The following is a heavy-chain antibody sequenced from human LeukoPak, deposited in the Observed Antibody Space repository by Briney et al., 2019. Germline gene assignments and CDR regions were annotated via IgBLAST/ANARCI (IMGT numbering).Heavy chain of an antibody. CDR1: GFTFGTDA. J-gene: IGHJ4*02. V-gene: IGHV1-69*13. CDR3: ARVILKSLLQGERPDFDY. Sequence: SVKVSCMASGFTFGTDAVSWVRQAPGQGLEWMGGIIPIFGTTTYARKFFDRVTITSGDSTSRMELTSLTSDDTAVYYCARVILKSLLQGERPDFDYWGQGTLVTVSS. D-gene: IGHD1-1*01. CDR2: IIPIFGTT.